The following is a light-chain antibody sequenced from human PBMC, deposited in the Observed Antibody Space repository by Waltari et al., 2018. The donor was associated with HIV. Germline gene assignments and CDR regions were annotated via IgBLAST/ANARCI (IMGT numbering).Light chain of an antibody. CDR1: SSNIGSNY. CDR2: RNI. CDR3: ATWDDSLSVVV. Sequence: QSVLTQPPSASGTPGQRVTISCSGSSSNIGSNYVYWYQQLPGTAPKLLIYRNIRRPSGVPDLFSGSKSGTSASLAISGLRSEDEADYYCATWDDSLSVVVFGGGTKLTVL. J-gene: IGLJ2*01. V-gene: IGLV1-47*01.